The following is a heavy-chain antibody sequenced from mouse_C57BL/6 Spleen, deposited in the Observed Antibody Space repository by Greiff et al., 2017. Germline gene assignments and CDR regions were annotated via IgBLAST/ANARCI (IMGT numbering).Heavy chain of an antibody. CDR3: ARPDYGSSYGFDY. CDR2: IDPSDSYT. CDR1: GYTFTSYW. V-gene: IGHV1-69*01. J-gene: IGHJ2*01. Sequence: QVQLQQPGAELVKPGASVKMSCKASGYTFTSYWITWVKQRPGQGLEWIGEIDPSDSYTNYNQKFKGKSTLTVDKSSSTAYMQLSSLTSEDSAVYYCARPDYGSSYGFDYWGQGTTLTVSS. D-gene: IGHD1-1*01.